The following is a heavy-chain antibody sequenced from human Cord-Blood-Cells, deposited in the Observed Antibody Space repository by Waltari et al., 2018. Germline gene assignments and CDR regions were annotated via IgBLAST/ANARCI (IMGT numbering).Heavy chain of an antibody. J-gene: IGHJ4*02. CDR3: ARVNGSGSYYDY. D-gene: IGHD3-10*01. Sequence: QVQLQQWGAGLLKPSGTLSLTCAVDGGSFSGSYWRWSSQHPGKGLEWIGEINHSGSTNYNPSLKSRVTISVDTSKNQFSLKLSSVTAADTAVYYCARVNGSGSYYDYWGQGTLVTVSS. CDR1: GGSFSGSY. V-gene: IGHV4-34*01. CDR2: INHSGST.